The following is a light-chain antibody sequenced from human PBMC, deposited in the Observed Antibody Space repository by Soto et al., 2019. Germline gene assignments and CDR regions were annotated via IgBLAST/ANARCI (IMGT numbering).Light chain of an antibody. CDR3: QQYGRTPYT. CDR1: QSVSSSY. CDR2: GAS. V-gene: IGKV3-20*01. J-gene: IGKJ2*01. Sequence: EIVLTQSPGTLSLSPGERATLSCRASQSVSSSYLAWYQHKPGQAPRLLIYGASSRATGIPDRFSGSGSGTDFTLTSSRLEPEDFAVYYCQQYGRTPYTFGQGTKLEIK.